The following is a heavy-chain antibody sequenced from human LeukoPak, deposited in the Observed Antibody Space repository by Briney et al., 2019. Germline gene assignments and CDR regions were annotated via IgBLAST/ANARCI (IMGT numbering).Heavy chain of an antibody. D-gene: IGHD3-9*01. CDR1: GSTFSSYG. CDR3: AEDCIRYFDWLLPTDY. Sequence: GGSLRLSCAASGSTFSSYGMHWVRQAPGKGLEWVAFIRYDGSNKYYADSVKGRFTISRDNSKNTLYLQMNSLRGEDTAVYYHAEDCIRYFDWLLPTDYWGQGTLVTVSS. V-gene: IGHV3-30*02. CDR2: IRYDGSNK. J-gene: IGHJ4*02.